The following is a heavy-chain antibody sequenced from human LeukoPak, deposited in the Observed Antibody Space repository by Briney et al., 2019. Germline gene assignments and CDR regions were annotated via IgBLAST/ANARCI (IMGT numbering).Heavy chain of an antibody. V-gene: IGHV3-66*01. D-gene: IGHD5-18*01. CDR2: VYTGGTT. CDR3: ARDSGYSYGSFDY. CDR1: GFTVSSSY. J-gene: IGHJ4*02. Sequence: PGGSLRLSCAASGFTVSSSYMNWVRQAPGKGLEWVSVVYTGGTTYFADSVKGRFTISRDNSENTLYLHMNSLRAEDTAAYYCARDSGYSYGSFDYWGQGTLVTVSS.